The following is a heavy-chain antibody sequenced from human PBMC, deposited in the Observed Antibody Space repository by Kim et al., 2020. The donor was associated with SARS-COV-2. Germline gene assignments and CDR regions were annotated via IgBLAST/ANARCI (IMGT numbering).Heavy chain of an antibody. J-gene: IGHJ4*02. D-gene: IGHD1-26*01. V-gene: IGHV3-30*01. Sequence: RFTIARDNSKSTLYLQMNSLRAEDTAVYYCARDRRFRLKSGSYGGVGFDYWGQGTLVTVSS. CDR3: ARDRRFRLKSGSYGGVGFDY.